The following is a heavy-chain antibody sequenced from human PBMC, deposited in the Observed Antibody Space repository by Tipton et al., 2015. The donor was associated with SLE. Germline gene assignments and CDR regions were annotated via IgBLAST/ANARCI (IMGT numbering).Heavy chain of an antibody. J-gene: IGHJ4*02. CDR2: INHRGST. CDR3: ARGWGYFDY. Sequence: TLSLTCAVYGGSISSSSSYYWAWIRQPPGKGVEWIGEINHRGSTNYNPSLKSRVTISVDRSKNQFSLKLSSVTAADTAVYYCARGWGYFDYWGQGTQVTVSS. D-gene: IGHD7-27*01. CDR1: GGSISSSSSYY. V-gene: IGHV4-34*01.